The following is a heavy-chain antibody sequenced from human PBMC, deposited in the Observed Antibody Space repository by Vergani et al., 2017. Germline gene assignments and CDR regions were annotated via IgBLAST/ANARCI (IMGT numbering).Heavy chain of an antibody. J-gene: IGHJ6*03. CDR2: IYYSGST. CDR1: GGSISSYY. D-gene: IGHD3-3*01. Sequence: QVQLQESGPGLVKPSETLSLTCTVSGGSISSYYWSWIRQPPGKGLEWIGYIYYSGSTNYNPSLKSRVTISVDTSKNQFSLKLSSVTAADTAVYYCARDTNDFWSGYPPYYYYYMDVWGKGTTVTVSS. CDR3: ARDTNDFWSGYPPYYYYYMDV. V-gene: IGHV4-59*01.